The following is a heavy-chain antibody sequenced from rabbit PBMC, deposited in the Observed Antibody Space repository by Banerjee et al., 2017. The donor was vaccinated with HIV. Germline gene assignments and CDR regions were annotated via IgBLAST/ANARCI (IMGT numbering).Heavy chain of an antibody. CDR3: ARDQYSYIGSTSHNL. D-gene: IGHD4-2*01. CDR1: GFSFSTNNN. Sequence: QSLEESGGGLVQPEGSLTLTCTASGFSFSTNNNMCWVRQAPGKGPEWIASVYAGSSGSIAYASWAKGRFTISQTSSTTVTLQMTSLTAADTATYFCARDQYSYIGSTSHNLWGQGTLVTVS. V-gene: IGHV1S40*01. CDR2: VYAGSSGSI. J-gene: IGHJ3*01.